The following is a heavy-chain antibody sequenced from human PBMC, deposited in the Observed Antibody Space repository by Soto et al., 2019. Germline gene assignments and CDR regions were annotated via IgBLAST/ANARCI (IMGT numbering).Heavy chain of an antibody. D-gene: IGHD3-9*01. V-gene: IGHV4-30-4*01. CDR1: GGSISSGDYY. J-gene: IGHJ4*02. CDR3: ARVLRYFDPPQYHFDY. CDR2: IYYSGST. Sequence: SETLSLTCTVSGGSISSGDYYWSWIRQPPGKGLEWIGYIYYSGSTYYNPSLKSRVTISVDTSKNQFSLKLSSVTAADTAVYYCARVLRYFDPPQYHFDYWGQGTLVTVSS.